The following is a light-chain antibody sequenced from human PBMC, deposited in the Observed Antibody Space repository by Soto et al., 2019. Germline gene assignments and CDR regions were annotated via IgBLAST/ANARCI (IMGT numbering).Light chain of an antibody. Sequence: QSALTQPPSASGSPGQSVTISCIGTSSDVGGYNYVSWYQQHPGKAPKLMIYEVSKRPSGVPDRLSGSKSGNTASLTVSGLQAEDEADYYCSSYAASNSLGVFGGGTKLTVL. CDR1: SSDVGGYNY. J-gene: IGLJ2*01. CDR3: SSYAASNSLGV. V-gene: IGLV2-8*01. CDR2: EVS.